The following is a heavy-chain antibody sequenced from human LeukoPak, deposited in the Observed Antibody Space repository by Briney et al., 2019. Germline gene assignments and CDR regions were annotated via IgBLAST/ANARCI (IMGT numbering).Heavy chain of an antibody. J-gene: IGHJ5*02. CDR3: ARDRDSDSNWFDP. Sequence: ASVKVSCKASGYTFTSYDINWVRQATGQGLEWMGWMNPNSGNTGYAQKFQGRVTMTRNTSISTAYMELSSPRSEDTAVYYCARDRDSDSNWFDPWGQGTLVTVSS. V-gene: IGHV1-8*01. CDR1: GYTFTSYD. D-gene: IGHD3/OR15-3a*01. CDR2: MNPNSGNT.